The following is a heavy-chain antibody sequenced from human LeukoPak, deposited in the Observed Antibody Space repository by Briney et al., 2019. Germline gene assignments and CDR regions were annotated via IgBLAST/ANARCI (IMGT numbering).Heavy chain of an antibody. CDR3: AKGAEVAVTDAASPDY. V-gene: IGHV3-23*01. CDR1: GFTFSSYA. Sequence: GGSLRLSCAASGFTFSSYAMSWVRQAPGKGLEWVSVISGSGGSTYYADSVKGRFTISRDNSKNTLYLQMNSLRAEDTAVYYCAKGAEVAVTDAASPDYWGQGTLVTVSS. CDR2: ISGSGGST. J-gene: IGHJ4*02. D-gene: IGHD2-21*02.